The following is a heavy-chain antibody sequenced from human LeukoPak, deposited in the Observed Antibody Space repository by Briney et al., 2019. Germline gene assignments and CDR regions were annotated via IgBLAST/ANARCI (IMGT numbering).Heavy chain of an antibody. D-gene: IGHD3-22*01. Sequence: ASVKVSCKASGYTFTGYYMHWVRQAPGQGLEWMGWINPNSGGSTSYAQKFQGRVTMTRDTSTSTVYMELSSLRSEDTAVYYCARDISSGYYDAFDIWGQGTMVTVSS. V-gene: IGHV1-46*01. CDR3: ARDISSGYYDAFDI. CDR2: INPNSGGST. CDR1: GYTFTGYY. J-gene: IGHJ3*02.